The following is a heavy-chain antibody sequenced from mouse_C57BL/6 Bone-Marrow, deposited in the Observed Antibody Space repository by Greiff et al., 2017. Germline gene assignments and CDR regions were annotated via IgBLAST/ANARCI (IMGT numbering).Heavy chain of an antibody. CDR2: IYPRSGNT. V-gene: IGHV1-81*01. CDR3: ARWNYYGSRAWFAY. Sequence: VQLQQSGAELARPGASVKLSCKASGYTFTSYGISWVKQRTGQGLEWIGEIYPRSGNTYYNEKFKGKATLTADKSSSTAYMELRSLTSEVSAVYFCARWNYYGSRAWFAYWGQGTLVTVSA. D-gene: IGHD1-1*01. J-gene: IGHJ3*01. CDR1: GYTFTSYG.